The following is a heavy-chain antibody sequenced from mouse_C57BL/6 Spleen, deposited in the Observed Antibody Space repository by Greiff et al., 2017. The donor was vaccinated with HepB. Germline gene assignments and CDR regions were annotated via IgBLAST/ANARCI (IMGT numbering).Heavy chain of an antibody. D-gene: IGHD3-2*02. CDR3: ARCGSGYVGGCDY. J-gene: IGHJ2*01. CDR2: IYPGDGDT. Sequence: VQLQQSGPELVKPGASVKISCKASGYAFSSSWMNWVKQRPGKGLEWIGRIYPGDGDTNYNGKFKGKATLTADKSSSTAYMQLSSLTSEDSAVYFCARCGSGYVGGCDYWGQGTTLTVSS. V-gene: IGHV1-82*01. CDR1: GYAFSSSW.